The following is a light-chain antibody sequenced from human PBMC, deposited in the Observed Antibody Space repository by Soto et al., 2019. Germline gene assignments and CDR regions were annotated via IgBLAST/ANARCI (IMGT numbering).Light chain of an antibody. CDR2: ANY. J-gene: IGLJ2*01. CDR3: QSYDSSLSAVI. Sequence: QSVLTQPPSLSGAPGQSVAISCAGGSSNIGANYDVHWYQQLPGTAPKLLIYANYNRPSGVPDRFSASKSGTSASLAITGLQAEDEADYYCQSYDSSLSAVIFGGGTKLTVL. V-gene: IGLV1-40*01. CDR1: SSNIGANYD.